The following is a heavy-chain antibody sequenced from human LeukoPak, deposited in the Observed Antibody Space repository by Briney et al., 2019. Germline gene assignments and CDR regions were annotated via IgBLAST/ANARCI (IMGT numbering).Heavy chain of an antibody. Sequence: SETLSLTCTVSGGSISSGSYYWSWIRQPAGKELEWIVRIYTSGSTNYNPSLKSRVTISADTSKNQFSLKLGSVTAADTAVYYCARAPPLGYYYMDVWGKGTTVTVSS. CDR1: GGSISSGSYY. CDR3: ARAPPLGYYYMDV. CDR2: IYTSGST. V-gene: IGHV4-61*02. J-gene: IGHJ6*03.